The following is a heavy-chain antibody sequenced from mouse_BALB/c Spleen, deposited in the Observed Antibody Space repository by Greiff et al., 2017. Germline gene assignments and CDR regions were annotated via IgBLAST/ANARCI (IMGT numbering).Heavy chain of an antibody. V-gene: IGHV1S81*02. CDR3: ARRGWLLLYAIDY. Sequence: QVQLLQPGAELVKPGASVKLSCKASGYTFTSYWMHWVKQRPGQGLEWIGEINPSNGRTNYNEKFKSKATLTVDKSSRTAYMQLSSLTSEDSAVYYCARRGWLLLYAIDYWGQGTSVTVSA. CDR1: GYTFTSYW. D-gene: IGHD2-3*01. CDR2: INPSNGRT. J-gene: IGHJ4*01.